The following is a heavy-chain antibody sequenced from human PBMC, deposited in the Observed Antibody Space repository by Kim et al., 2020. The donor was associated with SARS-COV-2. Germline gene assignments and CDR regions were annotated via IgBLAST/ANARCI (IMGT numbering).Heavy chain of an antibody. CDR1: GGSISSYY. CDR2: IYYSGST. CDR3: ARGNYDSSGYYCHY. D-gene: IGHD3-22*01. Sequence: SETLSLTCTVSGGSISSYYWSWIRQPPGKGLEWIGYIYYSGSTNYNPSLKSRVTISVDTSKNQFSLKLSSVTAADTAVYYCARGNYDSSGYYCHYWGQGTLVTVSS. J-gene: IGHJ4*02. V-gene: IGHV4-59*01.